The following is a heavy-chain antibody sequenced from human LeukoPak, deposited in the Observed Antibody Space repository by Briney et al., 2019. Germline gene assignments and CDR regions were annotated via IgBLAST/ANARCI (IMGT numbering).Heavy chain of an antibody. CDR2: IYYSGST. CDR1: GGSISSGGYY. J-gene: IGHJ4*02. D-gene: IGHD3-22*01. CDR3: ARADYDSSGYYPYFDY. V-gene: IGHV4-31*03. Sequence: SETLSLTCTVSGGSISSGGYYWSWIRQHPGTGLEWLGYIYYSGSTYYSPSLKSRVTISVDTSKNQFSLKLSSVTAADTAVYYCARADYDSSGYYPYFDYWGQGTLVTVSS.